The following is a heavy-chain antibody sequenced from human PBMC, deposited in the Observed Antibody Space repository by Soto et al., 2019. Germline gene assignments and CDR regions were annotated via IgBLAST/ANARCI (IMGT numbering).Heavy chain of an antibody. V-gene: IGHV3-30*18. CDR1: GFIFSSYG. D-gene: IGHD1-26*01. Sequence: QGQLVESEGGLVQPGGSLRLSCAASGFIFSSYGMHWLRQAPGKGLEWVAVVSYDGVNEAYADSVKGRFTVSRDNSRNTVSLQMNSLRPEDTAVYYGAKSKIGVGPHHRQSFVDYWGHGALVAVSS. CDR3: AKSKIGVGPHHRQSFVDY. J-gene: IGHJ4*01. CDR2: VSYDGVNE.